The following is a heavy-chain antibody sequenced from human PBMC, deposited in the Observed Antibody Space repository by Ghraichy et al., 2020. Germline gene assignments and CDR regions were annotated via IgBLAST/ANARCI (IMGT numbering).Heavy chain of an antibody. CDR3: ARDRGYPDSFEI. D-gene: IGHD3-10*01. CDR2: IKGDGST. V-gene: IGHV3-74*03. Sequence: GGSLRLSCAASGFTFSPYWMCWVRQAPGKGLVWVSHIKGDGSTTYADSVKGRFTISRDNAKNTLYLQMNSLRAEDTAVYYCARDRGYPDSFEIWGQGTMVTVSS. CDR1: GFTFSPYW. J-gene: IGHJ3*02.